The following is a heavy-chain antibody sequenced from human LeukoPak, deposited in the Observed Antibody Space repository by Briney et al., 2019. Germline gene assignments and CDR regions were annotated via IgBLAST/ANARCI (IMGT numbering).Heavy chain of an antibody. CDR2: IYHSGST. CDR3: ARDNLYYDSSGVDY. Sequence: SETLSLTCTVSGYSISSGYYWGRIRQPPGKGLEWIGSIYHSGSTYYNPSLKSRVTISVDTSKNQFSLKLSSVTAADTAVYYCARDNLYYDSSGVDYWGQGTLVTVSS. J-gene: IGHJ4*02. D-gene: IGHD3-22*01. CDR1: GYSISSGYY. V-gene: IGHV4-38-2*02.